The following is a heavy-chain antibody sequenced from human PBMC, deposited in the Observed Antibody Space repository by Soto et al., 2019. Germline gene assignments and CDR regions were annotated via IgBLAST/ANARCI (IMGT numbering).Heavy chain of an antibody. Sequence: EVQLLESGGGLVQPGESLRLSCAASGFTFRTYAMSWVRQAPGKGLEWVAAITGSGDSAYYAASVKGRFTISRDNSKNTLFVEMNSLGADDTAIYYCTKDYGAVADFWGQGTLITVSS. V-gene: IGHV3-23*01. CDR1: GFTFRTYA. D-gene: IGHD6-19*01. CDR2: ITGSGDSA. J-gene: IGHJ4*02. CDR3: TKDYGAVADF.